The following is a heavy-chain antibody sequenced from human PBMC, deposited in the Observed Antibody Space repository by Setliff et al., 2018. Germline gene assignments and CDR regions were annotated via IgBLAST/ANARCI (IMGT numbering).Heavy chain of an antibody. D-gene: IGHD2-8*01. CDR1: GDSINPYY. CDR3: AREDGPNYYYYYMDI. J-gene: IGHJ6*03. V-gene: IGHV4-59*12. Sequence: PSETLSLTCSVSGDSINPYYWTWIRQPPGKGLEWIGFIYYSGATTYNPSLKSRVTISVDTSKNQFSLKLSAVTAADTAVYFCAREDGPNYYYYYMDIWGKGTTVTVSS. CDR2: IYYSGAT.